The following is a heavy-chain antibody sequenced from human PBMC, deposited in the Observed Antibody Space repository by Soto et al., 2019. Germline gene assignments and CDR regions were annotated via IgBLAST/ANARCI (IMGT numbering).Heavy chain of an antibody. V-gene: IGHV3-33*01. D-gene: IGHD6-19*01. CDR1: GFTFSSYG. Sequence: QVQLVESGGGVVQPGRSLRLSCAASGFTFSSYGMHWVRQAPGKGLEWVAVIWYDGSNKFYVDSVKGRFTISRDNSKNTLYLQMNSLRAEDTAVYYCARLTDSSGWYWAFDIWGQGTMVTVSS. CDR3: ARLTDSSGWYWAFDI. J-gene: IGHJ3*02. CDR2: IWYDGSNK.